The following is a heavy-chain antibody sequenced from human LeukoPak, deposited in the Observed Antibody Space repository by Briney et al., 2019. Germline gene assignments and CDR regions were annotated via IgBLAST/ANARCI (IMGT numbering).Heavy chain of an antibody. V-gene: IGHV4-59*01. CDR1: GGSISSYY. CDR2: IYYSGST. J-gene: IGHJ4*02. Sequence: SETLSLTCTVSGGSISSYYWSWIRQPPGKGLEWIGHIYYSGSTNYNPSLKSRVTISVDTSKNQFSLKLISVTAADTAVYYCARSSGHYYYYFDYWGQGTLVTVSS. CDR3: ARSSGHYYYYFDY. D-gene: IGHD3-22*01.